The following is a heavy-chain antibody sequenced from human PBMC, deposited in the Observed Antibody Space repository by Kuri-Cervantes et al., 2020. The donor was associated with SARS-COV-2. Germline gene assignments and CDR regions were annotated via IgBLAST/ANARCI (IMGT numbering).Heavy chain of an antibody. Sequence: SETLSLTCTVPGGSIRSSSYYWGWIRQPPGKGLEWIGSIYYSGSSYYNPSLKSRVTISVDTSKNQFSLKLSSVTAADTAVYYCARQGTGYYGSGSYYYYYYDMDVWGQGTTVTVSS. D-gene: IGHD3-10*01. CDR2: IYYSGSS. CDR3: ARQGTGYYGSGSYYYYYYDMDV. V-gene: IGHV4-39*01. CDR1: GGSIRSSSYY. J-gene: IGHJ6*02.